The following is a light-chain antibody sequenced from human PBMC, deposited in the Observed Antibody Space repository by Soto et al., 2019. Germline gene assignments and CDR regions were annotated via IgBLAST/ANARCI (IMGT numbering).Light chain of an antibody. V-gene: IGKV1-5*01. J-gene: IGKJ1*01. CDR3: QQYNTYSPST. Sequence: DVQMTQSPSTLSASVGDRVTITCRASQSIARWLAWYQQKPGKAPKLLIYDASNLGSGVPSRFSGSGSGTEFTLTISCLQPDDFATSYCQQYNTYSPSTFGQGTKVDI. CDR2: DAS. CDR1: QSIARW.